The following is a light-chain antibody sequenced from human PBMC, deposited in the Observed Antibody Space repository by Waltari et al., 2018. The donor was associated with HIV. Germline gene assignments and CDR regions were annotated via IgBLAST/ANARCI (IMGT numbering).Light chain of an antibody. CDR3: ATWDISLSAVV. CDR2: RDN. Sequence: QAGLTQPPSVSKGMRQTATLTCTGHSNNVGNQGAAWLQQHQGHPPKLLSYRDNKRASGISDRCSASSSGNTASLTITGVQPEDEADYFCATWDISLSAVVFGGGTTLTVL. V-gene: IGLV10-54*04. J-gene: IGLJ2*01. CDR1: SNNVGNQG.